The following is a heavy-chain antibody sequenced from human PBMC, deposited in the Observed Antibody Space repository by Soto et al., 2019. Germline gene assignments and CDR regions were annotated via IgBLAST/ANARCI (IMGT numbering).Heavy chain of an antibody. CDR1: GFTFDDYT. V-gene: IGHV3-43*01. CDR2: ISWDGGST. J-gene: IGHJ4*02. CDR3: AKDASIAVAGTVEYYFDY. Sequence: GGSLRLSCAASGFTFDDYTMHWVRQAPGKGLEWVSLISWDGGSTYYADSVKGRFTISRDNSKNSLYLQMNSLRTEDTALYYCAKDASIAVAGTVEYYFDYWGQGTLVTVSS. D-gene: IGHD6-19*01.